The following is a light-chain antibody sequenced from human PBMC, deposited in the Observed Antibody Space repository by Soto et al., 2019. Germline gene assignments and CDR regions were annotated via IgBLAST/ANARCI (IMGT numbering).Light chain of an antibody. J-gene: IGKJ4*01. Sequence: IVMTQSPATLSESPGERATLSCRASQSVSSNLAWYQQKRGQAPRLLIYGTSTRATGIPARFSGSGSGTEFTLTITGPQSEDLAVYYCQQYNKWPLTFGGGTKVEIK. CDR3: QQYNKWPLT. V-gene: IGKV3-15*01. CDR2: GTS. CDR1: QSVSSN.